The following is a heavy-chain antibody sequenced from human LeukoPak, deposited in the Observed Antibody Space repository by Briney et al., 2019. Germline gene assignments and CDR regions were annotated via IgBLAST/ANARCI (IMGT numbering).Heavy chain of an antibody. CDR3: AKDRYTQRRVIRRNMVVTAPDY. Sequence: GGSLRLSCAASGFTFSSYWMHWVRQAPGKGLVWVSRINSDGSSTSYADSVKGRFTISRDNSKNTLYLQMNSLRAEDTAVYYCAKDRYTQRRVIRRNMVVTAPDYWGQGTLVTVSS. CDR1: GFTFSSYW. J-gene: IGHJ4*02. CDR2: INSDGSST. V-gene: IGHV3-74*01. D-gene: IGHD2-21*02.